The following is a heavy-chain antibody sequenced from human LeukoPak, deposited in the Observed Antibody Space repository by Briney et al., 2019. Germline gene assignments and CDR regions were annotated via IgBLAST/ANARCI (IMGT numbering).Heavy chain of an antibody. J-gene: IGHJ1*01. V-gene: IGHV1-69*13. CDR1: RGTYSSYA. CDR2: IIPIFGTA. D-gene: IGHD1-26*01. CDR3: ARQEGERATTRYFQH. Sequence: SVKVSCKASRGTYSSYAISWVRQAPGQGLEWMGGIIPIFGTANYAQTFKGRGTVTPAESTRTAYMELSSLRSEDTAVYYCARQEGERATTRYFQHWGQGTLVTVSS.